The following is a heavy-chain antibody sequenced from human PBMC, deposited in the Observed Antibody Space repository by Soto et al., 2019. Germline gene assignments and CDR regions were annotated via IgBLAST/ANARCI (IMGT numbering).Heavy chain of an antibody. CDR2: ISYDGSNK. CDR1: GFTFSSYA. J-gene: IGHJ3*02. Sequence: QVQLVESGGGVVQPGRSLRLSCAASGFTFSSYAMHWVRQAPGKGLEWVAVISYDGSNKYYADSVKGRFTISRDNSKNTLYLQMNSLRDEDTAVYYFARGATVVNGGDAFDIWGQGTMVTVSS. V-gene: IGHV3-30-3*01. D-gene: IGHD4-17*01. CDR3: ARGATVVNGGDAFDI.